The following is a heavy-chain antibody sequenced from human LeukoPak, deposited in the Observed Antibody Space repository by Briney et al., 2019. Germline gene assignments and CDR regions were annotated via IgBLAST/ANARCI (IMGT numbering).Heavy chain of an antibody. Sequence: GGSLRLSCAASGFTFSSYWMSWVRQAPGKGLERVANIKQDGSEKYYVDSVKGRFTISRDNAKNSLYLQMNSLRAEDTAVYYCAREAEGATGNFDYWGQGTLVTVSS. D-gene: IGHD1-26*01. V-gene: IGHV3-7*01. CDR1: GFTFSSYW. CDR2: IKQDGSEK. CDR3: AREAEGATGNFDY. J-gene: IGHJ4*02.